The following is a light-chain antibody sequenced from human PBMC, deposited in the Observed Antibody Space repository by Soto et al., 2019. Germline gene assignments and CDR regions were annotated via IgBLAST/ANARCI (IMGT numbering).Light chain of an antibody. CDR3: SSYTSSSILYV. Sequence: SALTQPASVSGSPGQSITISCTGTSSDVGDYDYVSWYQQHPGKAPKLMIYEVSNRPSGISHRFSGSKSGNTASLTISGLQAEDEADYYCSSYTSSSILYVFGTGTKVTVL. J-gene: IGLJ1*01. CDR1: SSDVGDYDY. V-gene: IGLV2-14*01. CDR2: EVS.